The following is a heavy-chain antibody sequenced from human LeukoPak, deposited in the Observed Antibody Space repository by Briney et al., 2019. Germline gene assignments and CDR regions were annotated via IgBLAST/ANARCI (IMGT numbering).Heavy chain of an antibody. V-gene: IGHV3-21*01. J-gene: IGHJ4*02. CDR2: ISSSSTYI. CDR3: AGDRPPNV. D-gene: IGHD3-16*01. CDR1: GFTFSSYT. Sequence: PGGSLRLPCAASGFTFSSYTMTWVRQAPGKGLEWVSSISSSSTYIFYEDSVKGRFIISRDNAKKSLYLQMNSLRADDSAVYYCAGDRPPNVWGQGTLVTVSS.